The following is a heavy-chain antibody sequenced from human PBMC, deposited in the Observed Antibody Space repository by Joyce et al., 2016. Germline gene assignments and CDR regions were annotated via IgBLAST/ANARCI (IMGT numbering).Heavy chain of an antibody. CDR3: ARIRSRTSAFDY. CDR1: GDTFSDFY. D-gene: IGHD2-2*01. V-gene: IGHV1-2*02. CDR2: INPDTGGT. J-gene: IGHJ4*02. Sequence: QVQLVQSGAEVKRPGASVKVSCKASGDTFSDFYIHWVRQAPGQGLEWMGWINPDTGGTKSAQTFQGRVTMTGDMSIRTAYMELNRPRSDDTAVYYCARIRSRTSAFDYWGQGTLVTVSS.